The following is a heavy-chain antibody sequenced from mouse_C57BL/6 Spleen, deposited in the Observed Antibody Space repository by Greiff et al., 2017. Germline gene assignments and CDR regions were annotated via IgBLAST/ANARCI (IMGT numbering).Heavy chain of an antibody. D-gene: IGHD4-1*02. CDR3: ARSTGTGYFDV. CDR1: GYTFTSYW. J-gene: IGHJ1*03. CDR2: IHPNSGST. V-gene: IGHV1-64*01. Sequence: QVHVKQSGAELVKPGASVKLSCKASGYTFTSYWMHWVKQRPGQGLEWIGMIHPNSGSTNYNEKFQSKATLTVDKSSSTAYMQLSSLTSEDSAVYYCARSTGTGYFDVWGTGTTVTVSS.